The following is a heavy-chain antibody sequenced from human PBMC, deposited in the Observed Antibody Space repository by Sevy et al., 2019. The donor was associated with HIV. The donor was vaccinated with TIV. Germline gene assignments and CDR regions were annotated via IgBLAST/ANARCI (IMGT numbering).Heavy chain of an antibody. J-gene: IGHJ4*02. CDR3: ARGIYGSGSRLGLGY. CDR2: MRQDGSEK. D-gene: IGHD3-10*01. CDR1: GFTFSSYW. V-gene: IGHV3-7*01. Sequence: GGSLRLSCAASGFTFSSYWMTWVRQAPGMGLEWVAKMRQDGSEKYYVDSVKGRFTISRDNAKNSLYLQMNSLRAEDTAVYYCARGIYGSGSRLGLGYWGQGTLVTVSS.